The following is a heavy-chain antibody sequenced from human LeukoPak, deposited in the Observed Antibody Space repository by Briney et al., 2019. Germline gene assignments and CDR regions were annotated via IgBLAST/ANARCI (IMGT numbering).Heavy chain of an antibody. J-gene: IGHJ4*02. Sequence: GGSLRLSCAASGFTFSSYSMNWVRQAPGKGLEWVSSISSSSSYIYYADSVKGRFTISRDNAKNSLYLQMNSLRAEDTAVYYRARAGTLRYFDWLQSRAFARMAFDYWGQGTLVAVSS. CDR1: GFTFSSYS. CDR3: ARAGTLRYFDWLQSRAFARMAFDY. D-gene: IGHD3-9*01. CDR2: ISSSSSYI. V-gene: IGHV3-21*01.